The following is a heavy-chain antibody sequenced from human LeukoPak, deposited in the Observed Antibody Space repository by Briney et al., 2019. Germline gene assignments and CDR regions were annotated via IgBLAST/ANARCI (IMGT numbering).Heavy chain of an antibody. D-gene: IGHD2-21*02. Sequence: SETLSLPCTVSGGSISSGGYYWSWIRQHPGKGLEWIGYIHYSGSTYYNPSLKSRVTISVDTSKNQFSLKLRYVTAADTAVYYCARTYMTSARFDPWGQGTLVTVSS. J-gene: IGHJ5*02. V-gene: IGHV4-31*03. CDR3: ARTYMTSARFDP. CDR2: IHYSGST. CDR1: GGSISSGGYY.